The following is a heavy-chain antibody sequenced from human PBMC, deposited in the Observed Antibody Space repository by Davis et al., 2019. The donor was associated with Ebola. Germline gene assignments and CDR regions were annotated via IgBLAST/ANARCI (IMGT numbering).Heavy chain of an antibody. CDR3: ARGNTIFGVVLYYYDMDV. CDR2: IIPIFGTA. Sequence: SVKVSCKASGYTFTGYYMHWVRQAPGQGLEWMGGIIPIFGTANYAQKFQGRVTITRDTSASTAYMELSSLRSEDTAVYYCARGNTIFGVVLYYYDMDVWGQGTTVTVSS. CDR1: GYTFTGYY. D-gene: IGHD3-3*01. V-gene: IGHV1-69*05. J-gene: IGHJ6*02.